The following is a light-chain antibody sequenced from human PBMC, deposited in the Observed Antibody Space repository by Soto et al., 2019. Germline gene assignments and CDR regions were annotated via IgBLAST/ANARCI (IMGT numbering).Light chain of an antibody. J-gene: IGKJ5*01. CDR2: GAS. CDR3: QQSFSTPRK. CDR1: QTIITY. V-gene: IGKV1-39*01. Sequence: DIQMTQSPSPLSASVVYSVTITFRSSQTIITYLNWYQQKPGKAPKLLIYGASSLQSGVPSRFSGSGSGTDFTLTISSLQPEDFGTYYCQQSFSTPRKFGQGTRLEI.